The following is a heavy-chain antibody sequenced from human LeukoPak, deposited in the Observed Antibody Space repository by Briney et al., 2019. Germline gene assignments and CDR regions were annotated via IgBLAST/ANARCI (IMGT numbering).Heavy chain of an antibody. Sequence: PGGSLKLSCAASGFPFSGSAIHWVRQASEKGLEWVGRIRGKPNSYATAYGPSVKGRFTISRDDSKNTAYLQMNSLKTEDTAVYYCTRRAPYYYDTNEDAFDIWGQGTMVTVSS. V-gene: IGHV3-73*01. CDR1: GFPFSGSA. CDR2: IRGKPNSYAT. D-gene: IGHD3-22*01. CDR3: TRRAPYYYDTNEDAFDI. J-gene: IGHJ3*02.